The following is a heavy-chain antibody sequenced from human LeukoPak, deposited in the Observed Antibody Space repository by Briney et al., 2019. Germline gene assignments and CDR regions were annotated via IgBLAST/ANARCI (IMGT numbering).Heavy chain of an antibody. D-gene: IGHD3-22*01. CDR3: AKSNYDSSGYSNHTPPIYFDY. J-gene: IGHJ4*02. CDR2: ISGSGGST. V-gene: IGHV3-23*01. CDR1: GFTFSSYA. Sequence: GGSLRLSCAASGFTFSSYAMSWVRQAPGRGLEWVSAISGSGGSTYYADSVKGRFTISRDNSKNTLYLQMNSLRAEDTAVYYCAKSNYDSSGYSNHTPPIYFDYWGQGPLVTVPS.